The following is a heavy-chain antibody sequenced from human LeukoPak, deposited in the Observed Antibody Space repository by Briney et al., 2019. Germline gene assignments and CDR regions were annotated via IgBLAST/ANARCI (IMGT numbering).Heavy chain of an antibody. Sequence: GGSLRLSCAASGFDVSINYMNWIRQSPEKGLEWVSIIHNDGSTYYADSVKGRFTISRDNSKNTLYLQMNSLRAEDTAVYYCARDSQLWDAFDIWGQGTMVTVSS. V-gene: IGHV3-53*01. D-gene: IGHD5-18*01. CDR2: IHNDGST. J-gene: IGHJ3*02. CDR3: ARDSQLWDAFDI. CDR1: GFDVSINY.